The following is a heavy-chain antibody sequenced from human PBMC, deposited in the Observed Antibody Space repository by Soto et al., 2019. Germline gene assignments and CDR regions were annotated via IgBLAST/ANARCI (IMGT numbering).Heavy chain of an antibody. CDR3: ARDAWELPGYFDY. CDR1: GFTFSSYA. CDR2: ISYDGSNK. D-gene: IGHD1-26*01. Sequence: QVQLVESGGGVVQPGRSLRLSCAASGFTFSSYAMHWVRQAPGKGLEWVAVISYDGSNKYYADSVKGRFTISRDNSKNTLYLQMNSLRAEDTAVYYCARDAWELPGYFDYWGQGTLVTVSS. V-gene: IGHV3-30-3*01. J-gene: IGHJ4*02.